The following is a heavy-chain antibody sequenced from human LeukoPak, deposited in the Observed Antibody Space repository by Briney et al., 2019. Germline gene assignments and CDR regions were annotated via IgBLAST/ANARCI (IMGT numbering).Heavy chain of an antibody. D-gene: IGHD3-10*01. V-gene: IGHV1-18*01. CDR1: VYTFTSYG. CDR2: INAYNGNT. J-gene: IGHJ4*02. CDR3: ARDLGTGNSGSLADY. Sequence: GASVKVSFKASVYTFTSYGISWVRQAPGQGGEWMGWINAYNGNTSYAQKLQGRVTTTTDTSTSTAYMELRNLRSADTAVYYCARDLGTGNSGSLADYWGQGTLVTVSS.